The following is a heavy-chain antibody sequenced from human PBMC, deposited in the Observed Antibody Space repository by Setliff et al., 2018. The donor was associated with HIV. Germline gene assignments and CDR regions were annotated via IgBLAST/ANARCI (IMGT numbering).Heavy chain of an antibody. J-gene: IGHJ4*02. V-gene: IGHV1-46*01. CDR3: ARDYYDSSGYIFFPGLPDY. CDR1: GYSFTNHY. D-gene: IGHD3-22*01. CDR2: INPTGGST. Sequence: ASVKVSCKPSGYSFTNHYMHWVRQAPGQGLEWMGVINPTGGSTRNTQKFQGRVTMTEDTSTDTAYMGLSSLRSEDTAVYYCARDYYDSSGYIFFPGLPDYWGQGTLVTVSS.